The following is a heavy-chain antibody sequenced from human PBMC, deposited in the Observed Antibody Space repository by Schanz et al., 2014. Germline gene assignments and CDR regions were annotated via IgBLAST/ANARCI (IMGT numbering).Heavy chain of an antibody. D-gene: IGHD3-10*01. V-gene: IGHV3-23*04. CDR1: GFTFSSYA. J-gene: IGHJ6*02. CDR2: ISGGGGTT. Sequence: VQLVESGGGVVQPGRSLRLSCAASGFTFSSYAMSWVRQAPGKGLEWVSAISGGGGTTYYTDSVKGRFTISRDNSKSTLYLQMNSLRAEDTAVYYCAKDGPGGSGSYSADGGMDVWGQGTTXTVSS. CDR3: AKDGPGGSGSYSADGGMDV.